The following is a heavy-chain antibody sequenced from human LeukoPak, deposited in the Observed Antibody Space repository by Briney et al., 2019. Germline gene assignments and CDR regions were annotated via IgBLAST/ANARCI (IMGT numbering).Heavy chain of an antibody. J-gene: IGHJ4*02. CDR1: GGSISSGSYY. Sequence: SQTLSLTCTVSGGSISSGSYYWSWLRQPAGKGLEWIGRIYTSGSTNYNPSLKSRVTISVDTSKNQFSLKLSSVTAADTAVYYCARGGGYSYGFNDYWGQGTLVTVSS. CDR3: ARGGGYSYGFNDY. CDR2: IYTSGST. V-gene: IGHV4-61*02. D-gene: IGHD5-18*01.